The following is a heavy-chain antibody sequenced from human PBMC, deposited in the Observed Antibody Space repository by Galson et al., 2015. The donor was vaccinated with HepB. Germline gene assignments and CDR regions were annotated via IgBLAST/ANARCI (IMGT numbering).Heavy chain of an antibody. D-gene: IGHD5-18*01. Sequence: SLRLSCAASGFTFSSYWMHWVSQGPGKGLVWVSRINSDGGSTSYADSVKGRFTISRDNAKNTLYLQMNSLRAEDTAVYYCARGYSNGYRIDYWGQGALVTASS. V-gene: IGHV3-74*01. CDR1: GFTFSSYW. CDR3: ARGYSNGYRIDY. CDR2: INSDGGST. J-gene: IGHJ4*02.